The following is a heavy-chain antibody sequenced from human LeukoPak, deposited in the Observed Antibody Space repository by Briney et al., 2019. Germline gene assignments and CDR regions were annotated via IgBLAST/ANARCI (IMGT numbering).Heavy chain of an antibody. CDR2: ISSSGSGDNT. J-gene: IGHJ4*02. D-gene: IGHD4-17*01. V-gene: IGHV3-23*01. CDR3: AKITKATTPNY. CDR1: GVTLSTYA. Sequence: GGSLRLSCTASGVTLSTYAMSWARQAPGKGLEWVSGISSSGSGDNTYYADSVKGRFTISRNSSKNTLFLHMNTPRAEDTAVYYCAKITKATTPNYWGQGTLVTVSS.